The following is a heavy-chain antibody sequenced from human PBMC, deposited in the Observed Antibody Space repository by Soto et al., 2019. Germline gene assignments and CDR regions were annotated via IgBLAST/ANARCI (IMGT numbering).Heavy chain of an antibody. D-gene: IGHD2-2*01. CDR3: AHRRDATVRVPAAISAWVDP. V-gene: IGHV2-5*02. J-gene: IGHJ5*02. CDR2: IFWDDDK. Sequence: GSGPTLVNPTQTLTLTCTFSGFSLSTSGEGVGWIRQPPGKALEWLALIFWDDDKRYNSSLRSRLTITKATSKNQVVLTLTNMDPVDTATYYWAHRRDATVRVPAAISAWVDPWGQGTQVTVSS. CDR1: GFSLSTSGEG.